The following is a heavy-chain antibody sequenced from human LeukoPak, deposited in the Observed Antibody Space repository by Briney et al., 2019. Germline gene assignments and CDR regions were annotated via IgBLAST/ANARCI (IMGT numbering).Heavy chain of an antibody. CDR3: ARGGEWRYYYDSSGYYPFDY. J-gene: IGHJ4*02. Sequence: PSETLSLTCTVSGGSISSYYWSWIRQPPGKGLEWIGYIYYSGSTNYNPSLKSRVTISVDTSKNQYSLTLSSVTAADTAVYYCARGGEWRYYYDSSGYYPFDYWGQGTLVTVSS. CDR2: IYYSGST. V-gene: IGHV4-59*01. D-gene: IGHD3-22*01. CDR1: GGSISSYY.